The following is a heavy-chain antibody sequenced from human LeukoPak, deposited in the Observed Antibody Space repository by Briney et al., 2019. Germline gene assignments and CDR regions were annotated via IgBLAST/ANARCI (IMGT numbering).Heavy chain of an antibody. J-gene: IGHJ4*02. Sequence: GGSLRLSCAASGFTVSSNYMSRVRQAPGKGLEWVSVIYSGGSTYYADSVKGRFTISRDNSKNTLYLQMNSLRAEDTAVYYCARDTRPDYYGSGSYNWGQGTLVTVSS. CDR1: GFTVSSNY. CDR3: ARDTRPDYYGSGSYN. D-gene: IGHD3-10*01. CDR2: IYSGGST. V-gene: IGHV3-66*01.